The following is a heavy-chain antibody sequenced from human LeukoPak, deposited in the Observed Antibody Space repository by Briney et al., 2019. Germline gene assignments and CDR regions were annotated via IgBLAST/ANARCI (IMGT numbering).Heavy chain of an antibody. V-gene: IGHV4-34*01. CDR3: ARGRGVYSSGWSYYFDY. J-gene: IGHJ4*02. CDR1: GGSFSGYY. CDR2: INHSGST. D-gene: IGHD6-19*01. Sequence: SETLSLTCAVYGGSFSGYYWSWIRQPPGKGLEWIGEINHSGSTNYNPSLKSRVTISVDTSKNQFSLKLSSVTAADTAVYYCARGRGVYSSGWSYYFDYWGRGPWSPSPQ.